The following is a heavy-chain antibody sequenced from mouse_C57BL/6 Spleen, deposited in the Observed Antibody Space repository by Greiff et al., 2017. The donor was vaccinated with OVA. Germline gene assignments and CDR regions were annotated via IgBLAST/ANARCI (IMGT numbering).Heavy chain of an antibody. Sequence: QVQLQQSGSELRSPGSSVKLSCKDFDSEVFPIAYMSWVRQKPGHGFEWIGGILPSIGRTIYGEKFEDKATLDADTLSNTAYLELNSLTSEDSAIYYCARGTYYYGSSSYWYFDVWGTGTTVTVSS. CDR3: ARGTYYYGSSSYWYFDV. CDR2: ILPSIGRT. J-gene: IGHJ1*03. V-gene: IGHV15-2*01. D-gene: IGHD1-1*01. CDR1: DSEVFPIAY.